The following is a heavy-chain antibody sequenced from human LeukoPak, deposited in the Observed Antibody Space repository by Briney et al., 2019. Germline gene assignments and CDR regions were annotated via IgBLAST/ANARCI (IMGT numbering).Heavy chain of an antibody. D-gene: IGHD4-17*01. Sequence: GGSLRLSCAASGFTFSSYAMSWVRQAPGKGLEWVSRINSDGSSTSYVDSVKGRFTISRDNSKNTLYLQMNSLRAEDTAVYYCAKGHQQYGDYHPDCWGQGTLVTVSS. CDR2: INSDGSST. CDR1: GFTFSSYA. J-gene: IGHJ4*02. CDR3: AKGHQQYGDYHPDC. V-gene: IGHV3-23*03.